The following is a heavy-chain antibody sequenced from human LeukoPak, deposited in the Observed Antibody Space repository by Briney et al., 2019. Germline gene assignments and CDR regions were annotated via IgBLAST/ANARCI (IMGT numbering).Heavy chain of an antibody. D-gene: IGHD5-18*01. Sequence: VASVKVSCKASGYTFINYAMHWVRQAPGQRLEWMGWINAGSGNTKFSQKFQGRVTITRDTSASTAYMQLSSLRSEDTAVYYCARDRGYSDGSSDIWGQGTMVTVSS. V-gene: IGHV1-3*01. J-gene: IGHJ3*02. CDR3: ARDRGYSDGSSDI. CDR1: GYTFINYA. CDR2: INAGSGNT.